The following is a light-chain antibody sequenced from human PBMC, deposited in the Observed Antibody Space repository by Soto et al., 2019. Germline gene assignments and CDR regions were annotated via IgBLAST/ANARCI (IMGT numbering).Light chain of an antibody. J-gene: IGKJ1*01. V-gene: IGKV1-39*01. CDR2: AAS. CDR1: QSISSY. Sequence: DIQMTQSPSSLSASVGDRVTITCRASQSISSYLNWYQQKPGKVPKLLIYAASSLQSGLPSRFSGSGSGTDFTLSISSLQPEDFATYYCQQSYSMSWTFGQGTKVE. CDR3: QQSYSMSWT.